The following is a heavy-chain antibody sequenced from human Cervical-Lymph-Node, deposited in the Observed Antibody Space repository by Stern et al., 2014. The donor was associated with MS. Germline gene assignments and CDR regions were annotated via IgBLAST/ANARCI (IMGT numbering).Heavy chain of an antibody. CDR1: GDTFSSYA. CDR2: LIPFFGAT. CDR3: ALRRSYYVY. V-gene: IGHV1-69*01. Sequence: VQLVESGSEVKKPGSSVKVSCKPSGDTFSSYALSWVRQAPGQGLEWEGGLIPFFGATSYGHKFQGRVTITPAESTGTAFLELSNLTSDDTAVYYCALRRSYYVYWGQGTLITVSS. D-gene: IGHD4-11*01. J-gene: IGHJ4*02.